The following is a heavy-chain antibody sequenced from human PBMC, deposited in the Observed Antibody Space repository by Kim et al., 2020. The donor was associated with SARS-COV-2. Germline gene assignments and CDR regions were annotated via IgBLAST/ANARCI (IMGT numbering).Heavy chain of an antibody. CDR2: ISSSSSYI. D-gene: IGHD3-3*01. CDR3: ARDGRAEDFWSGYYTGPIGDYFDY. J-gene: IGHJ4*02. V-gene: IGHV3-21*01. CDR1: GFTFSSYS. Sequence: GGSLRLSCAASGFTFSSYSMNWVRQAPGKGLEWVSSISSSSSYIYYADSVKGRFTISRDNAKNSLYLQMNSLRAEDTAVYYCARDGRAEDFWSGYYTGPIGDYFDYWGQGTLVTVSS.